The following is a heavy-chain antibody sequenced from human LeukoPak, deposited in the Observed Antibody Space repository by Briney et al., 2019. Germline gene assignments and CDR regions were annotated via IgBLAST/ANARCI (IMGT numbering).Heavy chain of an antibody. CDR3: ARHLIVGATTGDYYYMDV. CDR2: IIPIFGTA. D-gene: IGHD1-26*01. CDR1: GGTFSSYA. Sequence: SVKVSCKASGGTFSSYAISWVRQAPGQGLEWMGGIIPIFGTANYAQKFQGRVTITTDESTSTAYMELSSLRSEDTAAYYCARHLIVGATTGDYYYMDVWGKGPRSPSP. J-gene: IGHJ6*03. V-gene: IGHV1-69*05.